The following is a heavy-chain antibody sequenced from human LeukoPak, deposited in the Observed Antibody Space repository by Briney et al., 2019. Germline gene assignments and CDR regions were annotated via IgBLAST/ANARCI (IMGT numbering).Heavy chain of an antibody. CDR1: GGTFSSYA. D-gene: IGHD6-19*01. CDR2: IIPIFGTA. J-gene: IGHJ4*02. CDR3: ASGIFSSGWYGY. Sequence: PTASVKVSCKASGGTFSSYAISWVRQAPGQGLEWMGGIIPIFGTANYAQKFQGRVTITADESTSTAYMELRSLRSDDTAVYYCASGIFSSGWYGYWGQGTLVTVSS. V-gene: IGHV1-69*13.